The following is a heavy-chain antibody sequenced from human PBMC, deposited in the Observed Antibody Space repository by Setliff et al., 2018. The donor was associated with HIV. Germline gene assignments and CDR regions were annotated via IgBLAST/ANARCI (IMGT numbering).Heavy chain of an antibody. CDR3: ARGARLLAGYSDRWDYYYMAV. V-gene: IGHV4-34*01. J-gene: IGHJ6*03. CDR2: INHSGIT. Sequence: PSETLSLTCAMYGGSFSGYYWSWIRQPPGKGLEWIGEINHSGITNYNPSLKSRVTISVDTSKNQFSLKVTSVTAADTAVYYCARGARLLAGYSDRWDYYYMAVWGKGTTVTVSS. D-gene: IGHD6-13*01. CDR1: GGSFSGYY.